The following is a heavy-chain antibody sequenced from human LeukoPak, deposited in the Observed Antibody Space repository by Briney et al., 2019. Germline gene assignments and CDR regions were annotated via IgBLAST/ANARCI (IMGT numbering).Heavy chain of an antibody. CDR1: GFTFSSYA. CDR2: ISGSGGST. Sequence: PGGSLRLSCAASGFTFSSYAMSWVRQAPGKGLEWVSAISGSGGSTYYADSVKGRFTISRDNSKNTLYLQMNSLRAEDTAVYYCAKDDQSVEMATITQNWFDPWGQGTLVTVSS. D-gene: IGHD5-24*01. CDR3: AKDDQSVEMATITQNWFDP. J-gene: IGHJ5*02. V-gene: IGHV3-23*01.